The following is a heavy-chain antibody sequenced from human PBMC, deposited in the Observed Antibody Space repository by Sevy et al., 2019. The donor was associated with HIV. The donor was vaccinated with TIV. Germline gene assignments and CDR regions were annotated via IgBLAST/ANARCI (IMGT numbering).Heavy chain of an antibody. CDR3: ARNRLAGYYYFYMDV. D-gene: IGHD6-19*01. Sequence: GGSLRLSCAASGFTISGNYMTWIRQAPGKGLEWVSVIYSVGKTYYADSVKGRFTISRDNSEKKLYLQMNSLRSEESAFYFCARNRLAGYYYFYMDVWGKGTTVTVSS. J-gene: IGHJ6*03. V-gene: IGHV3-66*02. CDR2: IYSVGKT. CDR1: GFTISGNY.